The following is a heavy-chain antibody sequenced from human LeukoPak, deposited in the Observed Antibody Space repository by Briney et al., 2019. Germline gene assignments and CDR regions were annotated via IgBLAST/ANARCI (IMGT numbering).Heavy chain of an antibody. CDR3: ASGTVGNYALDY. Sequence: GGSLRLSCAASGFTFSDAWMTWVRQGPGKGLEWVSSIGTSSNNIYYTDSVKGRFTISRDNAKNSLYLQVDSLRVEDTAVYFCASGTVGNYALDYWGQGTLVTVSS. CDR2: IGTSSNNI. CDR1: GFTFSDAW. D-gene: IGHD1-7*01. V-gene: IGHV3-21*01. J-gene: IGHJ4*02.